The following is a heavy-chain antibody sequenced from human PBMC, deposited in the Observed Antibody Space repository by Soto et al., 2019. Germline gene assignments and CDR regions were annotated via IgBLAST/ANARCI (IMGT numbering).Heavy chain of an antibody. Sequence: QVQLQESGPGLVKPSGTLSLTCEVSGGSISSNYWWSWVRQPPGKGLEWIGEMYHSGSTNYNPSLKCRVTISVDKSNNQFFSDLTSVTAADTAVYYCARLHMITFGGHVYRPFDIWGQGTMVTVSS. CDR2: MYHSGST. CDR3: ARLHMITFGGHVYRPFDI. V-gene: IGHV4-4*02. D-gene: IGHD3-16*01. CDR1: GGSISSNYW. J-gene: IGHJ3*02.